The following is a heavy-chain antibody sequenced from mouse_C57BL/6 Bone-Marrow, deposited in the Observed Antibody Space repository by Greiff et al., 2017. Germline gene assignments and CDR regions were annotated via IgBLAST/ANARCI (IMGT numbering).Heavy chain of an antibody. CDR2: ISNGGGST. Sequence: EVKLVESGGGLVQPGGSLKLSCAASGFTFSDYYMYWVRQTPEKRLEWVAYISNGGGSTYYPETVKGRFTLSRANAKNTLYLHMSRLKSEDTAINYCARVDYDGSSPAWFAYWGQGTLVTVSA. D-gene: IGHD1-1*01. V-gene: IGHV5-12*01. CDR3: ARVDYDGSSPAWFAY. CDR1: GFTFSDYY. J-gene: IGHJ3*01.